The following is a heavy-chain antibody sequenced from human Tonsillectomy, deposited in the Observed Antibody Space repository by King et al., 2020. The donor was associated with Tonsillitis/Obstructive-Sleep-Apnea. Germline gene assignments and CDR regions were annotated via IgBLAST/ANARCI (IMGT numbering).Heavy chain of an antibody. CDR1: GFTFNIYG. CDR2: IWDDGSNK. D-gene: IGHD4-11*01. CDR3: ARSREVTTSPWYFDL. V-gene: IGHV3-33*01. Sequence: VQLVESGGGVVQPGRSLRLSCAASGFTFNIYGMHWVRQAPGKGLEWVTFIWDDGSNKYYADSVKGRFTISRDNSRNTLYPQMNSLRAEDTAVYYCARSREVTTSPWYFDLWGRGTLVTVSS. J-gene: IGHJ2*01.